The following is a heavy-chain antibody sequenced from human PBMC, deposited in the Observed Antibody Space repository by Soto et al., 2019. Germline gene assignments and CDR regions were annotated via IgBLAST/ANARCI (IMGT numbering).Heavy chain of an antibody. Sequence: QVQLVQSGAEVKKPGASVKVSCKASGYTFTSYGISWVRQAPGQRLEWMGWISAYNGNTNYEQKLQGRVTMTTDTSTSTAYMELRSLRSDDTAVYYCAREELLRAHYYYGMDVWGQGTTVTVSS. CDR1: GYTFTSYG. V-gene: IGHV1-18*04. CDR3: AREELLRAHYYYGMDV. D-gene: IGHD1-26*01. J-gene: IGHJ6*02. CDR2: ISAYNGNT.